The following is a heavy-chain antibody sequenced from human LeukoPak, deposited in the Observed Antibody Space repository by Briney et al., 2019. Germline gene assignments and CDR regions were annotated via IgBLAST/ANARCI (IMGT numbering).Heavy chain of an antibody. V-gene: IGHV4-30-4*01. Sequence: PSQTLSLTCTVSGGSISSGDYYWSWIRQPPGKGLEWIGYIYYSGSTYYNPSLKSRVTISVDTSKNQFSLKLSSVTAADTAVYYCARSFSGHDAFDIWGQGTMVTVSS. CDR3: ARSFSGHDAFDI. D-gene: IGHD1-26*01. CDR2: IYYSGST. J-gene: IGHJ3*02. CDR1: GGSISSGDYY.